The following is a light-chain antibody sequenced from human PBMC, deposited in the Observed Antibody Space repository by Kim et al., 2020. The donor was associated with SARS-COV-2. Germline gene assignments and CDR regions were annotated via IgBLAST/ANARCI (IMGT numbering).Light chain of an antibody. CDR1: LLAKKY. Sequence: SPGQTSRCICSGELLAKKYARWFQQKPGQATVLVISQVTARPSGIPERFSGSTSGTTVTLTFSGAQVEDEAVYSCSSSPDSNLQWILGGGTKLTVL. CDR3: SSSPDSNLQWI. V-gene: IGLV3-27*01. J-gene: IGLJ2*01. CDR2: QVT.